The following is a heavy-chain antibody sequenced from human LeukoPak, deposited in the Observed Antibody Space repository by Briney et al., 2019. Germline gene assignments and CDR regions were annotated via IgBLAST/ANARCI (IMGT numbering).Heavy chain of an antibody. V-gene: IGHV3-30*02. J-gene: IGHJ4*02. CDR2: IRYDGSNK. Sequence: GGSLRLSCAASGFTFSSYGMHWVRQAPGKGLEWVAFIRYDGSNKYYADSVKGRFTISRDNSKNTLYLQMNSLRAEDTAVYYCASLGWTASDFDYWGQGTLVTVSS. D-gene: IGHD2-15*01. CDR1: GFTFSSYG. CDR3: ASLGWTASDFDY.